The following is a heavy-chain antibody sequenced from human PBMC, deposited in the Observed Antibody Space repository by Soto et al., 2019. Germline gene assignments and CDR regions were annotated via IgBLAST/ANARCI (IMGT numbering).Heavy chain of an antibody. Sequence: PEKLSLTYTVSGGSVSSGSYYWSWIRQPPGKGLEWIGYIYYSGSTNYNPSLKSRVTISVDTSKNQFSLKLSSVTAADTAVYYCATDGDGTLTPNPYYYNVMDVWGQGSTVT. D-gene: IGHD2-21*02. V-gene: IGHV4-61*01. CDR3: ATDGDGTLTPNPYYYNVMDV. CDR1: GGSVSSGSYY. J-gene: IGHJ6*02. CDR2: IYYSGST.